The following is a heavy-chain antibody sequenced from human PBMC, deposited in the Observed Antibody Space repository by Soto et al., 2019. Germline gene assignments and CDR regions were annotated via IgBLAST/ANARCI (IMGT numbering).Heavy chain of an antibody. CDR3: ARTEDVVVRSPWFGY. D-gene: IGHD3-22*01. CDR1: GGSISSYY. CDR2: IYYSGST. V-gene: IGHV4-59*01. Sequence: NPSETLSLTCTVSGGSISSYYWSWIRQPPGKGLEWIGYIYYSGSTNYNPSLKSRVTISVDTPKNQFSLKLSSVTAADTAVYYRARTEDVVVRSPWFGYWGQGTLVTVSS. J-gene: IGHJ4*02.